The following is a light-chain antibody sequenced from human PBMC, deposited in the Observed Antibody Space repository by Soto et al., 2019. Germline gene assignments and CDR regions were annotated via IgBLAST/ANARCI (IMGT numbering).Light chain of an antibody. Sequence: QSVLTQPASVSGSPGQSITISCTGTSSNVGDYNYVSWYQQHPGKAPKLMIYEVTDRPSGVSNRFPGSKSGNTASLTISGLQAEDEADYYCSSYTRSSTYVFGTGTKVTVL. V-gene: IGLV2-14*01. CDR3: SSYTRSSTYV. CDR2: EVT. CDR1: SSNVGDYNY. J-gene: IGLJ1*01.